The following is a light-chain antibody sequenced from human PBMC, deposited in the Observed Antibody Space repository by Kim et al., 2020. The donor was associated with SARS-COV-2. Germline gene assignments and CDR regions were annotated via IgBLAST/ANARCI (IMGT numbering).Light chain of an antibody. CDR3: QQYGISPA. CDR1: QSVSSNF. V-gene: IGKV3-20*01. Sequence: ETLLTQSPGTVSLSPGERATLSCRASQSVSSNFLAWYQHKPGQAPRLLIYGVSSRATGIPDRFSGSRSGTDFTLTINRLEPEDFAVYFCQQYGISPAFSQGTRLEIK. CDR2: GVS. J-gene: IGKJ5*01.